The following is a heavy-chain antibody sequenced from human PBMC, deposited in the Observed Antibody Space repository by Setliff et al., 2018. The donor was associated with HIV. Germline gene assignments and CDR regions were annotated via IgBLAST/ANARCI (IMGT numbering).Heavy chain of an antibody. CDR2: IYTSGST. J-gene: IGHJ4*02. CDR1: AYSINSGYY. V-gene: IGHV4-38-2*02. CDR3: ARDGGYSYGIGGITYYFDY. D-gene: IGHD5-18*01. Sequence: SETLSLTCAVSAYSINSGYYWGWIRQPPGKGLEWIGRIYTSGSTNYNPSLKSRVSISVDTSKNRFSLKLSPVTAADTAVYYCARDGGYSYGIGGITYYFDYWGQGTLVTVSS.